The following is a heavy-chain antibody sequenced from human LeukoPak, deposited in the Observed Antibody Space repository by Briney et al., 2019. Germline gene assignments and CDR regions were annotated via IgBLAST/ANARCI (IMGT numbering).Heavy chain of an antibody. Sequence: SETLSLTCTVSGGSISSGAYYWSWIRQPPGKGLEWIGYIYHSGTTYYNPSLKSRVTISGDRSKNQISLKLNSVTAADTAVYYCARGAAGNSYGPAFDYWGQGTLVTVSS. CDR1: GGSISSGAYY. J-gene: IGHJ4*02. CDR2: IYHSGTT. D-gene: IGHD5-18*01. V-gene: IGHV4-30-2*01. CDR3: ARGAAGNSYGPAFDY.